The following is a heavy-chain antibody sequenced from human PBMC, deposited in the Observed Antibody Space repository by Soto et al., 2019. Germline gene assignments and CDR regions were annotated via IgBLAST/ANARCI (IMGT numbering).Heavy chain of an antibody. CDR2: VHPGDSDT. J-gene: IGHJ6*03. D-gene: IGHD3-10*01. CDR1: GYRFTHYL. CDR3: ARRFDSYYMDV. V-gene: IGHV5-51*01. Sequence: LGESLNLSCKGSGYRFTHYLMGWVRQMPGKGLEWMGIVHPGDSDTIYSPSFRGQVIISADTSISTAYLQWSSLKASDTAMYFCARRFDSYYMDVWGKGTPVTVSS.